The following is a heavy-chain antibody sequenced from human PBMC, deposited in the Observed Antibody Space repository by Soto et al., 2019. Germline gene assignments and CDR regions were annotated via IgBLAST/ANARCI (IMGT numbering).Heavy chain of an antibody. CDR2: IFDSGST. Sequence: SETLSLTCTVSGSSISGGVHSWSWIRQPPGKGLEWIGHIFDSGSTYYNLSLKSRLTISVDTSKNQFSLRLSSVTAADTAVYYCAREIMPLTNDWYFDLWGRGTLVTVS. CDR3: AREIMPLTNDWYFDL. CDR1: GSSISGGVHS. V-gene: IGHV4-30-4*01. J-gene: IGHJ2*01. D-gene: IGHD2-8*01.